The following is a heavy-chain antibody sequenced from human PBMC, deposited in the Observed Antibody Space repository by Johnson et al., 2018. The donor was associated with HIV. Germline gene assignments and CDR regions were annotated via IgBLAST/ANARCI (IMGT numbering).Heavy chain of an antibody. CDR3: AKERSGSYSGADAFDI. J-gene: IGHJ3*02. CDR2: ISYDGSKK. CDR1: GFTFSSYA. V-gene: IGHV3-30*04. D-gene: IGHD1-26*01. Sequence: QVQLVESGGGVVQPGRSLRLSCAASGFTFSSYAMHWVRQAPGKGLEWVAVISYDGSKKYYADSVKGRFTISRDNSKNTLYLQMNSLRAEDTAVYYCAKERSGSYSGADAFDIWGQGTMVTVAS.